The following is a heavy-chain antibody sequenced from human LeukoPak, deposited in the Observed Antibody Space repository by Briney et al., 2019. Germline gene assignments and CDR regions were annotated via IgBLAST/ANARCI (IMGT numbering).Heavy chain of an antibody. CDR1: GGSISSGNYY. J-gene: IGHJ3*02. V-gene: IGHV4-31*03. Sequence: SETLSLTCTVSGGSISSGNYYRNWIRQHPGKGLEWIGNIHYTGSTYYNPSLKSRVTISVDTSQNQFSLKLSSVTAADTAVYYCARNFEIWGQGTMVTVSS. CDR2: IHYTGST. CDR3: ARNFEI.